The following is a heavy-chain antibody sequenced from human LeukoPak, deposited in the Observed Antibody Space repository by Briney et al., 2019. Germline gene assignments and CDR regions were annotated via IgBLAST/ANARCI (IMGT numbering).Heavy chain of an antibody. CDR2: MNHSGSA. CDR3: ARRRQWLVTSHWFDP. Sequence: SETLSLTCAVYGGSFSGYYWTWIRQPPGKGLEWIGEMNHSGSANYNPSLKSRVTISVDTSKNQCSLRLSSVTAADTAVYYCARRRQWLVTSHWFDPWGQGTLVTVSS. D-gene: IGHD6-19*01. J-gene: IGHJ5*02. V-gene: IGHV4-34*01. CDR1: GGSFSGYY.